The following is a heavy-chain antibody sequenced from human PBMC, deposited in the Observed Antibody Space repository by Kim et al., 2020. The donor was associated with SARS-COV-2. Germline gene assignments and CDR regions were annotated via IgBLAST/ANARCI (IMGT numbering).Heavy chain of an antibody. CDR1: GGSISGYY. D-gene: IGHD6-19*01. CDR3: ARLGKVAVAGPYYYYGMDV. Sequence: SETLSLTCSVSGGSISGYYWTWIRQAAGKGLEWIGRIHSTGTTIYNPSLNSRVTVSLDTSRRQFSLKLNSVTAADTAIYYCARLGKVAVAGPYYYYGMDV. J-gene: IGHJ6*01. V-gene: IGHV4-4*07. CDR2: IHSTGTT.